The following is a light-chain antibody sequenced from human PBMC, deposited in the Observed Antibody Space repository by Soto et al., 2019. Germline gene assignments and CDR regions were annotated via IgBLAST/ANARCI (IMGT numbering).Light chain of an antibody. J-gene: IGKJ5*01. Sequence: DIQMTQSPSTLSGSVGDRVTITCRASQSLSGWLAWYQQKPGKAPNLLIYDTSALKSGVPSRFSASGSGTDFTLTISSLQPEDFATYYCQQTYIMPTTFGQGTRLEIK. V-gene: IGKV1-5*01. CDR1: QSLSGW. CDR2: DTS. CDR3: QQTYIMPTT.